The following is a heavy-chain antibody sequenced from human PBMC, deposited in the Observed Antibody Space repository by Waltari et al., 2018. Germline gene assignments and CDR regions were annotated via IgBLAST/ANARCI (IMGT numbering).Heavy chain of an antibody. V-gene: IGHV3-7*01. CDR1: GFTFSSYW. CDR3: ARWGAAADAGDYFDY. D-gene: IGHD6-13*01. J-gene: IGHJ4*02. Sequence: EVQLVESGGGLVQPGGSLRLSCAASGFTFSSYWMSWVRQAPGKGLEWVANIKQDGSEKYYVDSVKGRFTISRDNAKNSLYLQMNSLRAEDTAVYYCARWGAAADAGDYFDYWGQGTLVTVSS. CDR2: IKQDGSEK.